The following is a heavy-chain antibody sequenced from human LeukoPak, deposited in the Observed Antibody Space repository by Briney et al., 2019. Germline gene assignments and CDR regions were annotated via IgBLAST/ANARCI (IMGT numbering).Heavy chain of an antibody. J-gene: IGHJ4*02. CDR1: GLSFSSYA. V-gene: IGHV3-23*01. Sequence: PGGALRLSCVPSGLSFSSYAMSGVRQAPGKGLEGVSAISGSGSSTYYADSVKGGFIISSNNTKNSLYLQMTSQRAEDTAVYYCAKEGGLFLDTPPHPYWGQGTLVTVSS. CDR2: ISGSGSST. D-gene: IGHD2-21*01. CDR3: AKEGGLFLDTPPHPY.